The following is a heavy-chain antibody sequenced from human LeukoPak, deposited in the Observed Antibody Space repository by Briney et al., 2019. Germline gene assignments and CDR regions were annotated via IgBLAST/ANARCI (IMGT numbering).Heavy chain of an antibody. CDR2: IYSGST. Sequence: SETLSLTCSVSGASITSSYWSWIRQTPGKGLEWIGNIYSGSTNYNPSFQSRVTVSLDTSKNQFSLRLTSVTAAYTALYYCARDGYGSGSYGWFDPWGEGTLVTVSS. CDR1: GASITSSY. J-gene: IGHJ5*02. D-gene: IGHD3-10*01. V-gene: IGHV4-59*01. CDR3: ARDGYGSGSYGWFDP.